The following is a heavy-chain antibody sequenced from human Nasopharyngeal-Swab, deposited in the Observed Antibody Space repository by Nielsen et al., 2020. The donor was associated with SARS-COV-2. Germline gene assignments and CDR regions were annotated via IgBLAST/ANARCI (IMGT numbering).Heavy chain of an antibody. CDR3: ARDPSSSWLYDAFDI. D-gene: IGHD6-13*01. CDR2: ISYDGSNK. V-gene: IGHV3-30*03. J-gene: IGHJ3*02. Sequence: GGSLRLSCAASGFTFSSYGMHWVRQAPGKGLEWVAVISYDGSNKYYADSVKGRFTISRDNSKNTLYLQMNSLSAEDTAVYYCARDPSSSWLYDAFDIWGQGTMVTVSS. CDR1: GFTFSSYG.